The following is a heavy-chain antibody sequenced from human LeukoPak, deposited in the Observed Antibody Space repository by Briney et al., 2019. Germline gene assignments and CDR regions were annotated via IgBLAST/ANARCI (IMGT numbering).Heavy chain of an antibody. CDR1: GFSLSISGMH. D-gene: IGHD3-10*01. CDR2: IDWDDDK. V-gene: IGHV2-70*04. Sequence: SGPALVKPTQTLTLTCTFSGFSLSISGMHVSWIRQPPGKALEWLARIDWDDDKFYSTSLKTRLTISKDTSKNQVVLTMTNMDPVDTATYYCARSHYYGSGSYTFDYWGQGTLVTVSS. J-gene: IGHJ4*02. CDR3: ARSHYYGSGSYTFDY.